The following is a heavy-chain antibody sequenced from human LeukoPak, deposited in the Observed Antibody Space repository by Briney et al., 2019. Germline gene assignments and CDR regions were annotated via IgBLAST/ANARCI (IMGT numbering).Heavy chain of an antibody. D-gene: IGHD4-17*01. V-gene: IGHV3-21*01. CDR3: ARDQGDETAPGDLDY. CDR2: ISSSSSYI. CDR1: GFTFSSYS. Sequence: PGGSLRLSCAASGFTFSSYSMNWVRQAPGKGLEWVSSISSSSSYIYYADSVKGRFTISRDNAKNSLYLQMNSLRAEDTAVYYCARDQGDETAPGDLDYWGQGTLVTVSS. J-gene: IGHJ4*02.